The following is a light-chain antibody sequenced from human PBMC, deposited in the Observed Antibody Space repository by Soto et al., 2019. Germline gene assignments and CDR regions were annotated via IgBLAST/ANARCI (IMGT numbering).Light chain of an antibody. CDR3: QQYGGSPPIT. CDR2: GSS. V-gene: IGKV3-20*01. CDR1: QSVGINY. Sequence: EVVLTQSPGTLSLSPGERVTLSCRASQSVGINYLAWYQQKPGQAPRLLIYGSSRRAAGIPDRFSASGSGTDFTLTISRVDPEDFAVYYCQQYGGSPPITFGQGTRLDIK. J-gene: IGKJ5*01.